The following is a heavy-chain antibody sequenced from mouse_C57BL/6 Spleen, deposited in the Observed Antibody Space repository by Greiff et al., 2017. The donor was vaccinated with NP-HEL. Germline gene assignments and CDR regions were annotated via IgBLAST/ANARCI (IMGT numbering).Heavy chain of an antibody. Sequence: VQRVESGAELVRPGTSVKVSCKASGYAFTNYLIEWVKQRPGQGLEWIGVINPGSGGTNYNEKFKGKATLTADKSSSTAYMQLSSLTSEDSAVYFCARQELDYDLYAMDYWGQGTSVTVSS. CDR2: INPGSGGT. D-gene: IGHD2-4*01. V-gene: IGHV1-54*01. CDR3: ARQELDYDLYAMDY. J-gene: IGHJ4*01. CDR1: GYAFTNYL.